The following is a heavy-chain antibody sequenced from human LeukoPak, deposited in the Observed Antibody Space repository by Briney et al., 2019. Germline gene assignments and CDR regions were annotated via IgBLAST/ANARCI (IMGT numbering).Heavy chain of an antibody. CDR2: IYYSGST. CDR3: ARGLMGWFGKLSGFDY. D-gene: IGHD3-10*01. V-gene: IGHV4-59*08. J-gene: IGHJ4*02. CDR1: GGSFSGYY. Sequence: SETLSLTCAVYGGSFSGYYWSWIRQPPGKGLEWIGYIYYSGSTNYNPSLKSRVTISVDTSKNQFSLKLSSVTAADTAVYYCARGLMGWFGKLSGFDYWGQGTLVTVSS.